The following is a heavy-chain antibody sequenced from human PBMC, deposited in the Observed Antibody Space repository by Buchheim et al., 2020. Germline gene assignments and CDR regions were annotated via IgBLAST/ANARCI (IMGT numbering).Heavy chain of an antibody. CDR1: GGSCSGYF. CDR3: ARGGGTHWSSTSCYSGWFDP. J-gene: IGHJ5*02. V-gene: IGHV4-34*01. Sequence: QVQLQQWGAGLLKPSETLSLTCAVYGGSCSGYFWSWIRQPPGKGLEWIGEINHSESTNYNPSLKSRVTISVDTSKNQFSLKLSSVTAAYTAVYYCARGGGTHWSSTSCYSGWFDPWGQGTL. D-gene: IGHD2-2*01. CDR2: INHSEST.